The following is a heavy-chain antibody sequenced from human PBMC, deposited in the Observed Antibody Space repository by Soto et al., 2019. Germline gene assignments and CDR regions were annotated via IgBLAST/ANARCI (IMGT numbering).Heavy chain of an antibody. CDR1: GFTFSSYG. V-gene: IGHV3-33*01. CDR3: ARSIQPLDY. Sequence: QVQLVESGGGVVQPGRSLRLSCAASGFTFSSYGMHWVRQAPGKGLEWVAVIWYDGSKKYYADSVTGRFTISRDNSKKPLYLQMNSLRAEDTAVYYCARSIQPLDYWGQGSLVTVSS. D-gene: IGHD5-18*01. J-gene: IGHJ4*02. CDR2: IWYDGSKK.